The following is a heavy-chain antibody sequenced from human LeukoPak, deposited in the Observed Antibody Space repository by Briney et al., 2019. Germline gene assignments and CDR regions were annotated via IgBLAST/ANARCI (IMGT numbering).Heavy chain of an antibody. CDR1: GFTFSDYG. D-gene: IGHD6-25*01. V-gene: IGHV3-30*18. J-gene: IGHJ4*02. CDR2: ISNHGRVQ. CDR3: RKEGGPMAATTERYSFDH. Sequence: GRSLRLSCAASGFTFSDYGMHWVRQAPGKGLEWVTVISNHGRVQYYADSVKGRFTISRDNSKNTLSLQMNSLREEDTAVYYCRKEGGPMAATTERYSFDHWGQGALVTVSS.